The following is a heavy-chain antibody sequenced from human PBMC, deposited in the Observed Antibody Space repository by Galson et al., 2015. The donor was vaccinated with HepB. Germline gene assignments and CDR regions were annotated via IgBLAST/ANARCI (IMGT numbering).Heavy chain of an antibody. V-gene: IGHV3-74*01. Sequence: VRQAPGQGLMWVSYINFDGTTTKYADSVKGRFTTSRENAENTLYLQMNSLRAEDTGVYYCVRELAFGCGSYSHWGQGTLVTVSS. CDR2: INFDGTTT. J-gene: IGHJ4*02. D-gene: IGHD3-16*01. CDR3: VRELAFGCGSYSH.